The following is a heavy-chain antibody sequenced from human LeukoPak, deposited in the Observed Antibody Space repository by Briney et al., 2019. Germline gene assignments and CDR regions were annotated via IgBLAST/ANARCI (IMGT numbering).Heavy chain of an antibody. CDR3: TLFYYDSSGYYEAIGYSYGKDV. J-gene: IGHJ6*02. Sequence: PGGSLRLSCAASGFTFNKAWMSWVRQAPGEGLEWIGRIKSRTDGGTTDYAAPGKGRFTISRDDPKSMLYLQMNSLKNEDTAVSFCTLFYYDSSGYYEAIGYSYGKDVWGQGTTVTVSS. CDR1: GFTFNKAW. V-gene: IGHV3-15*01. CDR2: IKSRTDGGTT. D-gene: IGHD3-22*01.